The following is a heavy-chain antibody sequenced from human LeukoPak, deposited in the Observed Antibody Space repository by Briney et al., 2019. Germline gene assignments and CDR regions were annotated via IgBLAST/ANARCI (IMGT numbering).Heavy chain of an antibody. Sequence: ASVKVSCKASGYTFTSYGISWVRQAPGQGLEWMGWISAYNGNTNYAQKLQGRVTITRDTSASTAYMELSSLRSEDTAVYYCVPGYLGYCSSTSCYTLSYYYYYGMDVWGQGTTVTVSS. CDR2: ISAYNGNT. D-gene: IGHD2-2*02. V-gene: IGHV1-18*01. CDR3: VPGYLGYCSSTSCYTLSYYYYYGMDV. CDR1: GYTFTSYG. J-gene: IGHJ6*02.